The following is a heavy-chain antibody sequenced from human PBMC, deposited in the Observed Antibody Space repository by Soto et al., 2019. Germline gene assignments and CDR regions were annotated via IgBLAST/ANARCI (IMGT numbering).Heavy chain of an antibody. CDR2: IYYSGST. Sequence: SETLSLTCTVSGGSISSYYWSWIRQPPGKGLEWIGYIYYSGSTNYNPSLKSRVTISVDTSKNQFSLKLSSVTAADTAVYYCARASSSWSWWFDPGGQGTLVTV. CDR1: GGSISSYY. CDR3: ARASSSWSWWFDP. V-gene: IGHV4-59*01. D-gene: IGHD6-13*01. J-gene: IGHJ5*02.